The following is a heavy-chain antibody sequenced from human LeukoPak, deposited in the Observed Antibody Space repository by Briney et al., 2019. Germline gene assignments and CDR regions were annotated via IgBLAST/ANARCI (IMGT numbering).Heavy chain of an antibody. J-gene: IGHJ4*02. D-gene: IGHD3-10*01. V-gene: IGHV3-30-3*01. CDR2: ISYDGSKK. Sequence: GGSLRLSCAASGFTFSSYAMHWVRQAPGKGLEWVAVISYDGSKKYYADSVKGRFTISRDNSKNTLYLQMNSLRAEDTAVYYCARDRGDYFDYWGQGTLVTVSS. CDR1: GFTFSSYA. CDR3: ARDRGDYFDY.